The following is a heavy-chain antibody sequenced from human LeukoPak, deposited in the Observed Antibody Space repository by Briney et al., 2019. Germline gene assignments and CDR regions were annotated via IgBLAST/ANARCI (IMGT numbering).Heavy chain of an antibody. V-gene: IGHV3-74*01. J-gene: IGHJ2*01. D-gene: IGHD4-17*01. CDR3: AKDVTTVAWYFDL. CDR2: ISSDGSST. Sequence: PGGSLRLSCAASGFTFGNYWMHWVRQAPGKGLVWVSRISSDGSSTYYADSVKGRFTISRDNSKNTLYLQMNSLRAEDTAVYYCAKDVTTVAWYFDLWGRGTLVTVSS. CDR1: GFTFGNYW.